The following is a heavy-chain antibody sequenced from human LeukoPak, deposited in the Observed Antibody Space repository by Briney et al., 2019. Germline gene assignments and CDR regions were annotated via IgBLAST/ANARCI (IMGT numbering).Heavy chain of an antibody. D-gene: IGHD6-19*01. CDR2: IYYSGST. Sequence: SETLSLTCTVSGGSISSSSYYWGWIRQPPGTGLEWIGSIYYSGSTYYNPSLKSRVTISVDTSKNQFSLKLSSVTAADTAVYYCARDEGSGWYYSDYWGQGTLVTVSS. CDR3: ARDEGSGWYYSDY. V-gene: IGHV4-39*02. CDR1: GGSISSSSYY. J-gene: IGHJ4*02.